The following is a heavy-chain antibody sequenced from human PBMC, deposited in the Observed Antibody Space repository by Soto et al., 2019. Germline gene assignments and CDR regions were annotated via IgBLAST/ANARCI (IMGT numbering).Heavy chain of an antibody. J-gene: IGHJ5*02. CDR1: GFTLSDSY. CDR3: VRDTYFSDSSAYTRCFDH. Sequence: EVQLVESGGGLVQPGGSLRLSCAASGFTLSDSYIDWVRQAPGKGLEWVGRSRDRVSGYSTICAASVKGRFAASRDDSNNLVYLEMNSLTTEDTAVYYCVRDTYFSDSSAYTRCFDHWGQGTLVTVSS. CDR2: SRDRVSGYST. V-gene: IGHV3-72*01. D-gene: IGHD6-19*01.